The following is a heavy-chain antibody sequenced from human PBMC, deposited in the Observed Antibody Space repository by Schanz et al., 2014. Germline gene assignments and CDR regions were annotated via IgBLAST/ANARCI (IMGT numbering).Heavy chain of an antibody. D-gene: IGHD3-10*01. CDR2: IKSESDGGTT. CDR1: GFTFSTYW. J-gene: IGHJ3*02. CDR3: TTPDYYGSGSYSDAFDM. Sequence: EVRLVESGGGLVQPGGSLRLSCAASGFTFSTYWMNWVRQAPGKGLEWVARIKSESDGGTTDYAAPVQGRFTISRDDSKSTLYLQMNSLKTEDTAVYYCTTPDYYGSGSYSDAFDMWGQGTKVTVSS. V-gene: IGHV3-15*01.